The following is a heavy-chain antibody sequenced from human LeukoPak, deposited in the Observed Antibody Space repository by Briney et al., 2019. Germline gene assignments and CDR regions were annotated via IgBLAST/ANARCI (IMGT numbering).Heavy chain of an antibody. J-gene: IGHJ4*02. CDR3: ARGAEGYFDWLWHDY. Sequence: AASVKVSCKASGGTFSSYAISWVRQAPGQGLEWMGWINPNSGGTNYAQKFQGRVTMTRDTSISTAYMELSRLRSDDTAVYYCARGAEGYFDWLWHDYWGQGTLVTVSS. CDR2: INPNSGGT. CDR1: GGTFSSYA. D-gene: IGHD3-9*01. V-gene: IGHV1-2*02.